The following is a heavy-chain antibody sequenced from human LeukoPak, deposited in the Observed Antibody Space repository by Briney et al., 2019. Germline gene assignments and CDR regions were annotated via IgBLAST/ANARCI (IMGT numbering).Heavy chain of an antibody. CDR3: AKAASRLGATHDAFDI. Sequence: GGSLRLSCAASGFTFDDYGMHWVRQAPGKGLEWVPSSSWISGSIAYADSVKGRFTISRDNAKNSLYLQLNSLRADDTALYYCAKAASRLGATHDAFDIWGQGTKVTVSS. D-gene: IGHD1-26*01. J-gene: IGHJ3*02. CDR2: SSWISGSI. V-gene: IGHV3-9*01. CDR1: GFTFDDYG.